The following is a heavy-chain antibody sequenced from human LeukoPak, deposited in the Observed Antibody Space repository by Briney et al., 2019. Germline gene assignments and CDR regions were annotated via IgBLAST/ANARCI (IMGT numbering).Heavy chain of an antibody. D-gene: IGHD1-26*01. CDR2: ISGSGGST. CDR3: AKDLYSGSYLPLDFDY. J-gene: IGHJ4*02. Sequence: GGSLRLSCAASGFTFSSYAMSWVRQAPGKGLEWVSAISGSGGSTYYADSVKGRFTISRDNSKNTLYLQMNSLRADDTAVYYCAKDLYSGSYLPLDFDYWGQGTLVTVSS. CDR1: GFTFSSYA. V-gene: IGHV3-23*01.